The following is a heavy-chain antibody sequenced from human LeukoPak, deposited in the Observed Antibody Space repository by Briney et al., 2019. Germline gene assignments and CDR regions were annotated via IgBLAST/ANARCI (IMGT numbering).Heavy chain of an antibody. Sequence: ASVKVSCKASGGTLSRYAISWVRQATGQGLEWMGWMNPNSGNTGYAQKFQGRVTITRNTSISTAYMELSSLRSEDTAVYYCARVIAAAGTKRVNDYWGQGTLVTVSS. CDR1: GGTLSRYA. V-gene: IGHV1-8*03. CDR3: ARVIAAAGTKRVNDY. CDR2: MNPNSGNT. D-gene: IGHD6-13*01. J-gene: IGHJ4*02.